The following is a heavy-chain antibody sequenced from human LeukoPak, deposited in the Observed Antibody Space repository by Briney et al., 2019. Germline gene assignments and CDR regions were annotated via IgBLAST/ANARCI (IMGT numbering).Heavy chain of an antibody. CDR2: INPNGGGT. D-gene: IGHD6-19*01. J-gene: IGHJ4*02. CDR1: GYTFTGYY. CDR3: ARGKYSSGWSSNDY. V-gene: IGHV1-2*02. Sequence: ASVKVSCKASGYTFTGYYMHWVRQAPGQGLEWMGWINPNGGGTNYAQKFQGRVTMTRDTSISTAYMELSRLRSDDTAVYYCARGKYSSGWSSNDYWGQGTLVTVSS.